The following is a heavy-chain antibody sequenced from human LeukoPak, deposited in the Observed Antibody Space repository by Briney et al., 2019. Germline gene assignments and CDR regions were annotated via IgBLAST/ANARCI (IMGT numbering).Heavy chain of an antibody. Sequence: GGSLRLSCATAGFTFSNHEMNWVRQAPGKGLEWVAYTSRGGSDISYADSVKGRFTISTDNANSSLYLQMNSLRAEDTAVYFCVRARLIRLENFFDYWGQGTLVTVSS. CDR2: TSRGGSDI. J-gene: IGHJ4*02. CDR1: GFTFSNHE. CDR3: VRARLIRLENFFDY. D-gene: IGHD2-21*02. V-gene: IGHV3-48*03.